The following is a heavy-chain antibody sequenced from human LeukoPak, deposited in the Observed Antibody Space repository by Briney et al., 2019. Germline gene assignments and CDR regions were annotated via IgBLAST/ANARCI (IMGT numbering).Heavy chain of an antibody. CDR2: IYHSGST. CDR1: GGSISSYY. V-gene: IGHV4-59*01. Sequence: ASETLSLTCTVSGGSISSYYWSWIRQPPGKGLEWIGYIYHSGSTNYNPSLKSRVTISVDTSKNQFSLKLSSVTAADTAVYYCARDSSAVDTAMVRGWFDPWGQGTLVTVSS. J-gene: IGHJ5*02. D-gene: IGHD5-18*01. CDR3: ARDSSAVDTAMVRGWFDP.